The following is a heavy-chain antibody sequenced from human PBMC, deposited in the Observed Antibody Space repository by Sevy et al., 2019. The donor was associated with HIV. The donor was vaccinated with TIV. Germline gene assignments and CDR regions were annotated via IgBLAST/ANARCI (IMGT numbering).Heavy chain of an antibody. CDR3: ARGCCGDYSDYGVDF. CDR1: GFTFSNFG. V-gene: IGHV3-30*03. J-gene: IGHJ6*02. CDR2: VSDDGSSK. Sequence: GGSLRLSCVGSGFTFSNFGVHWLRQAPGKGLEWLSVVSDDGSSKYYVDSVKGRFIVSRDNSKNTLYLQMNSLRTEDTAVYYCARGCCGDYSDYGVDFWGQGTMVTVSS. D-gene: IGHD4-4*01.